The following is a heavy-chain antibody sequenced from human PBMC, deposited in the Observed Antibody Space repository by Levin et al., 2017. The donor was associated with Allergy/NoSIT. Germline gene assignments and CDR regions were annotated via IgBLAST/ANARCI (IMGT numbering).Heavy chain of an antibody. Sequence: GESLKISCAASGFTFSSYWMHWVRQAPGKGLVWVSRINSDGSSTSYADSVKSRFTISRDNAKNTLYLQMNSLRAEDTAVYYCARDLYEWYGMDVWGQGTTVTVSS. CDR1: GFTFSSYW. CDR2: INSDGSST. CDR3: ARDLYEWYGMDV. J-gene: IGHJ6*02. V-gene: IGHV3-74*01. D-gene: IGHD3-16*01.